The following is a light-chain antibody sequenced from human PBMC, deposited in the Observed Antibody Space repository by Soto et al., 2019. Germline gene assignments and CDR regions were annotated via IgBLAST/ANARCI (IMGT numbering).Light chain of an antibody. V-gene: IGKV3-20*01. CDR3: QQYGSSPET. Sequence: EIVLTQSPGTLSLSPVERATLSCRASQSVSSSYLAWYQQQPGQAPRLLIYGASSRATGIPDRFSGSRSGTDFTLTISRLEPEDFAVYYCQQYGSSPETFGQGTKVDI. CDR1: QSVSSSY. J-gene: IGKJ1*01. CDR2: GAS.